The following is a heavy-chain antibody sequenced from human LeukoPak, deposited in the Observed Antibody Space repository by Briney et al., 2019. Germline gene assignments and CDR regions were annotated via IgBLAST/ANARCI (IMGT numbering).Heavy chain of an antibody. V-gene: IGHV1-24*01. CDR1: GYTLTELS. CDR2: FDPEDGET. D-gene: IGHD3-22*01. Sequence: ASVKVSCKVSGYTLTELSMHWVRQAPGKGLEWMGGFDPEDGETIYAQKFQGRVTMTEDTSTDTAYMELSTLRSEDTAVYYCARAMMVVANLWGVFDYWGQGTLVTVSS. CDR3: ARAMMVVANLWGVFDY. J-gene: IGHJ4*02.